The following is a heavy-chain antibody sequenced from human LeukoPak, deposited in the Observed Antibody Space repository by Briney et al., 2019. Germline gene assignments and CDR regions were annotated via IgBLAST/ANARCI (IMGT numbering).Heavy chain of an antibody. CDR3: AREGSYYSDAFDI. V-gene: IGHV3-66*02. D-gene: IGHD1-26*01. Sequence: GGSLRLSCAASGFTVSSNYMSWVRQAPGKGLEWVSVIYSGGSTYYADSVKGRFTISRDNSKNTLYLQMNSLRAEDTAVYYCAREGSYYSDAFDIWGQGTMVTVSS. J-gene: IGHJ3*02. CDR2: IYSGGST. CDR1: GFTVSSNY.